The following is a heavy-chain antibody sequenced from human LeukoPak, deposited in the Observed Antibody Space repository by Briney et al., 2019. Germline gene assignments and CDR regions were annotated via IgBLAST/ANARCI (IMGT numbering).Heavy chain of an antibody. D-gene: IGHD6-19*01. V-gene: IGHV1-18*04. CDR3: ATVAVAGDLDY. Sequence: ASVKVSCKASGYTFTGYYMHWVRQAPGQGLEWMGWISAYNGNTNYAQKLQGRVTMTTDTSTSTAYMELRSLRSDDTAVYYCATVAVAGDLDYWGQGTLVTVSS. J-gene: IGHJ4*02. CDR1: GYTFTGYY. CDR2: ISAYNGNT.